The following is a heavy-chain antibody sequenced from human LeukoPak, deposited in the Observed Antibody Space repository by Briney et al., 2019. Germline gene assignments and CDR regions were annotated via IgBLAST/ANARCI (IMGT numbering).Heavy chain of an antibody. CDR3: ASSKFDTSSSLDY. CDR1: GFTFSSYW. V-gene: IGHV3-7*03. D-gene: IGHD3-16*01. CDR2: IKQDGSEK. J-gene: IGHJ4*02. Sequence: GGSLRLSCAASGFTFSSYWMSWVRQAPGKGLEWVANIKQDGSEKYYVDSVKGRFTISRDNAKNSLYLQMNSLRAEDTAVYYCASSKFDTSSSLDYWGQGTLVTVSS.